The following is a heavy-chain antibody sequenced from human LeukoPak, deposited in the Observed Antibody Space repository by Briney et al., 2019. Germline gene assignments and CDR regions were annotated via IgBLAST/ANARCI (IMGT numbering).Heavy chain of an antibody. D-gene: IGHD1-26*01. CDR2: IYPGDSDT. CDR3: ARAGIVGATSFDY. CDR1: GYRFTSYW. V-gene: IGHV5-51*01. Sequence: HGESLKISRKGSGYRFTSYWIGWVRPLPGKGLEWMGIIYPGDSDTRYSPSFQGQVTISADKSISTAYLQWSSLKASDTAMYYCARAGIVGATSFDYWGQGTLVTVSS. J-gene: IGHJ4*02.